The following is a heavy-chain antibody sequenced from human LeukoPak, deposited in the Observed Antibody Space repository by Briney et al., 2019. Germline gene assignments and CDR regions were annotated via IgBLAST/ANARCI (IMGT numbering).Heavy chain of an antibody. J-gene: IGHJ4*02. Sequence: GASVKVSCKASGYTFTSYGISWVRQAPGQGLEWMGWISAYNGNTNYAQKLQGRVTMTTDTSTSTAYMELRSLRSDDTAVYYCARGGVLLWFGESGGGYYFGYWGQGTLVAVSS. V-gene: IGHV1-18*01. CDR2: ISAYNGNT. CDR1: GYTFTSYG. CDR3: ARGGVLLWFGESGGGYYFGY. D-gene: IGHD3-10*01.